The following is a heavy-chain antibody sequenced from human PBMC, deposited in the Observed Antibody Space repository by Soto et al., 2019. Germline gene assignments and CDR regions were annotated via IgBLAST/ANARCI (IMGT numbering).Heavy chain of an antibody. J-gene: IGHJ6*02. CDR3: ATGGIAARRRYYYGMDV. V-gene: IGHV3-23*01. CDR1: GFTFSSYA. CDR2: ISGSGGST. D-gene: IGHD6-6*01. Sequence: PGGSLRLSCAASGFTFSSYAMNWVRQAPGKGLEWVSVISGSGGSTYYADSVKGRFTISRDNSKNTLYLQMNSLRAEDTAVYYCATGGIAARRRYYYGMDVWGQGTTVTVSS.